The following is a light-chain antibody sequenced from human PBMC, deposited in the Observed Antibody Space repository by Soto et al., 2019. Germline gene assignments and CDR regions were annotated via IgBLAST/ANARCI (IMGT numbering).Light chain of an antibody. CDR2: AAS. Sequence: DIPMNQAPSSLSAFVGDRVNITCRASQGLSNFLAWYQQKPGKVPKLLIYAASTLQSGVPSRFSGSGSGTDFTLTISSLQPEAVATYYCQKYNSAPHTFGQGTKLEIK. CDR1: QGLSNF. J-gene: IGKJ2*01. CDR3: QKYNSAPHT. V-gene: IGKV1-27*01.